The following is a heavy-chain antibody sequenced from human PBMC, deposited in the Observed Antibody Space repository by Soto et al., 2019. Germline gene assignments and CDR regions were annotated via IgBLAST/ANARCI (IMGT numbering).Heavy chain of an antibody. CDR2: IFSNDEK. V-gene: IGHV2-26*01. Sequence: QVTLKESGPALVKPTETLTLTCTVSGFSLSNARMGVSWIRQPPGKALEWLAHIFSNDEKSCSTSLKSRLTISKDTSKSQVVLTMTNMDPVDTATYYCARTYSSSWSYFDYWGQGALVTVSS. CDR1: GFSLSNARMG. J-gene: IGHJ4*02. D-gene: IGHD6-13*01. CDR3: ARTYSSSWSYFDY.